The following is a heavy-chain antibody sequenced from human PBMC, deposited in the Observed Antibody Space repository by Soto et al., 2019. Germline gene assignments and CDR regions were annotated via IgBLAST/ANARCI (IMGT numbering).Heavy chain of an antibody. CDR1: GCTFIKYG. CDR3: APADTEINPYYFAS. J-gene: IGHJ4*02. D-gene: IGHD3-9*01. Sequence: GAAVKGSCKTSGCTFIKYGMTWVRQAPGQGLEWMGWITANNGNTKYAQQFQGRVTMTTDTFTSTDYMELRSLTSDDTAVYYCAPADTEINPYYFASWGQGSLVNVSS. V-gene: IGHV1-18*01. CDR2: ITANNGNT.